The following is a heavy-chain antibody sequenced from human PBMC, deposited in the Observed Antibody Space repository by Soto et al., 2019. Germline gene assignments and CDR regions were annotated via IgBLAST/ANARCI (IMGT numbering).Heavy chain of an antibody. CDR2: ISGSISGSGGST. V-gene: IGHV3-23*01. CDR1: GFTFSSYA. CDR3: AKRGTMVRGVYYYYHMDV. D-gene: IGHD3-10*01. Sequence: GGSLRLSCAASGFTFSSYAMSWVRQAPGKGLEWVSAISGSISGSGGSTYYADSVKGRFTISRDNSKNTLYLQMNSLRAEDTAIYYCAKRGTMVRGVYYYYHMDVWGKGTTVTVSS. J-gene: IGHJ6*03.